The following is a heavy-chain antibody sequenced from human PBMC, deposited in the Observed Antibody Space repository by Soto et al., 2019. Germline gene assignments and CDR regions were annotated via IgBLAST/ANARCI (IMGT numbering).Heavy chain of an antibody. CDR1: GFTVSGNY. D-gene: IGHD4-17*01. CDR3: VLKTYGDTT. V-gene: IGHV3-66*01. Sequence: EVQLVESGGGLVQPGGSLRLSCAASGFTVSGNYMGWVRQGPGRGLEWISVIYSGGNTDYTDSVKGRFTISRDNSRNTFLFKINVLKAKKPPFYNGVLKTYGDTTWGRGTLVTAS. J-gene: IGHJ5*02. CDR2: IYSGGNT.